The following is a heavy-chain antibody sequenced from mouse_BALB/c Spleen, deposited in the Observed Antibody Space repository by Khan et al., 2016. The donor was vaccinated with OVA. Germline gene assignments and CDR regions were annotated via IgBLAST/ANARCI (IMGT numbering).Heavy chain of an antibody. CDR3: ASSLLLYAMSY. CDR1: GFNIKDTY. Sequence: VQLQQSGAELVQPGASVKLSCTASGFNIKDTYIHWVKQRPEQGLEWIGRIDPANGYTIYDPNFQGKATITADTSSNTAYLHLSSLTSEHTVVYYCASSLLLYAMSYWGQGSSGTVSS. D-gene: IGHD1-2*01. CDR2: IDPANGYT. J-gene: IGHJ4*01. V-gene: IGHV14-3*02.